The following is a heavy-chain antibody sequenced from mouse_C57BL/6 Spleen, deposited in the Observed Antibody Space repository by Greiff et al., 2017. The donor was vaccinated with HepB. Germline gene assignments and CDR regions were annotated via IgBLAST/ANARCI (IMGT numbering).Heavy chain of an antibody. CDR3: ARGDSSGSFAY. J-gene: IGHJ3*01. CDR1: GYSITSGYD. V-gene: IGHV3-1*01. D-gene: IGHD3-2*02. Sequence: EVQLQQSGPGMVKPSQSLSLTCTVTGYSITSGYDWHWIRHFPGNKLEWMGYISYSGSTNYNPSLKSRISITHDTSKNHFFLKLNSVTTEDTATYYCARGDSSGSFAYWGQRTLVTVSA. CDR2: ISYSGST.